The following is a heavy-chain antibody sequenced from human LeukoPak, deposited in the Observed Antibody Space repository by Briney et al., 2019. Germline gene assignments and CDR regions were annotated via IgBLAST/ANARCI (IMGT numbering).Heavy chain of an antibody. J-gene: IGHJ4*02. CDR2: IYYSGST. D-gene: IGHD5-12*01. CDR1: GGSISTSNYY. V-gene: IGHV4-39*01. CDR3: ARQNIGYDSGFGY. Sequence: KASETLSLTCTVSGGSISTSNYYWGWIRQPPGKGLEWIGSIYYSGSTYYNPSLKSRVTISVDTSKYQFSLKLSSVTAADTAVYYCARQNIGYDSGFGYWGQGTLVTVSS.